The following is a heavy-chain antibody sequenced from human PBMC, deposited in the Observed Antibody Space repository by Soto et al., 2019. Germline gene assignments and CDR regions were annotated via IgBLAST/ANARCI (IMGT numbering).Heavy chain of an antibody. D-gene: IGHD1-1*01. J-gene: IGHJ6*02. CDR3: ARMAATGLYYGMDV. V-gene: IGHV2-26*01. Sequence: QVTLKESGPVLVKPTETLTLTCTVSGFSLTKPRMGVSWIRQPPGKALEWLAHIFSNDGKSYTTSLKTRLTSSKDTSKSQVVLTMTNLDPVDTATYYCARMAATGLYYGMDVWGLGTTVTVSS. CDR2: IFSNDGK. CDR1: GFSLTKPRMG.